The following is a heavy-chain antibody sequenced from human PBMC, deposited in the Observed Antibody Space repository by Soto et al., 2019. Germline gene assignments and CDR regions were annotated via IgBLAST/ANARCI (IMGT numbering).Heavy chain of an antibody. CDR1: GFSLSTSGVG. D-gene: IGHD3-9*01. CDR2: IYWDDDK. CDR3: AHRREYDDILTGYYNDFDY. V-gene: IGHV2-5*02. J-gene: IGHJ4*02. Sequence: ESGPTLVNPTQTLTLTCTFSGFSLSTSGVGVGWIRQPPGKALEWLALIYWDDDKRYSPSLKSRLTITKDTSKNQVVLTMNNMDPVDTATYYCAHRREYDDILTGYYNDFDYWGQGTLVTVSS.